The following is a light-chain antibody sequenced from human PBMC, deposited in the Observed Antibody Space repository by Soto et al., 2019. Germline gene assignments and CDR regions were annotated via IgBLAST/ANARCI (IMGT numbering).Light chain of an antibody. CDR1: SRGVGSYNL. Sequence: QSVLTQPASVSGSPGQSITISCTGTSRGVGSYNLVSWYQQHPGNAPKLIIYEGTKRPSGVSYRFSGSKSGNTASLTISGLQEEDEGDYHCCSFAGSSTYVFGTGTKVTAL. CDR2: EGT. CDR3: CSFAGSSTYV. V-gene: IGLV2-23*01. J-gene: IGLJ1*01.